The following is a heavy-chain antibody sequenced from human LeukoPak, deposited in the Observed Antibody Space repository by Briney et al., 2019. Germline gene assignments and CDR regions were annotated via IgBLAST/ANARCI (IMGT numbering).Heavy chain of an antibody. CDR3: ASYCSGGSCYPDAFDI. J-gene: IGHJ3*02. CDR2: IYYSGST. CDR1: GGSISSYY. D-gene: IGHD2-15*01. V-gene: IGHV4-59*01. Sequence: SETLSLTCTVSGGSISSYYWSWIRQPPGKGLEWIGYIYYSGSTNYNPSLKSRVTISVDTSKNQFSLKLSSVTAADTAVYYCASYCSGGSCYPDAFDIWGQGTMVTVSS.